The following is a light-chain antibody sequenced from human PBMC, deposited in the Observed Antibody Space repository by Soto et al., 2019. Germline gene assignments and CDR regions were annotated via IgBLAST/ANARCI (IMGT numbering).Light chain of an antibody. CDR2: DVT. V-gene: IGLV2-23*02. J-gene: IGLJ2*01. CDR3: CSYAGSSTVV. Sequence: QSALTQSASVSVSPGQSITISCTGSSSDVGRYNLVSWYQHHPGKAPKLIIYDVTKRPSGVPDRFSASKSGNTASLTISGLQAEDEADYYCCSYAGSSTVVFGGGTKLTVL. CDR1: SSDVGRYNL.